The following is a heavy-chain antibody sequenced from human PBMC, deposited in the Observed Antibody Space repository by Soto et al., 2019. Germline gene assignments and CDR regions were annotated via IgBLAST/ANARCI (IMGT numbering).Heavy chain of an antibody. CDR2: IQNDGSRT. CDR3: ARGQRGGFDL. V-gene: IGHV3-74*01. J-gene: IGHJ3*01. CDR1: GFTFNYYW. D-gene: IGHD2-15*01. Sequence: EEHLVESGGGLVQSGGSLKLSCAASGFTFNYYWMHWVGQVPGKGLLWVSHIQNDGSRTTYADSVKGRFTISRDNAKNTLYLQMNGLRVEDTAVYFCARGQRGGFDLWGQGTMVTISS.